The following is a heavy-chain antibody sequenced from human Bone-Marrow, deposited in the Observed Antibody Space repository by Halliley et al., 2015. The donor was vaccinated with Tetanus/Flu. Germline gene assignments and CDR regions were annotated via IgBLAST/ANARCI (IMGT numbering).Heavy chain of an antibody. J-gene: IGHJ5*02. D-gene: IGHD3-22*01. CDR1: GDSISRAGYY. V-gene: IGHV4-31*03. Sequence: TLSLTCTVSGDSISRAGYYWSWIRRHPKKGLEWIGSTYHSGTTFYNPSLKSRATISVDTSKDQFSLHLTSVTAADTAVYFCARDASGYYWFDPWGQGTLVTVSS. CDR3: ARDASGYYWFDP. CDR2: TYHSGTT.